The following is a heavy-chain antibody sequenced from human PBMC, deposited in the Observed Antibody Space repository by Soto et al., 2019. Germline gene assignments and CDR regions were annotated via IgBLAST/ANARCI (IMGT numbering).Heavy chain of an antibody. CDR1: GGSISSYY. CDR2: IYTSGST. J-gene: IGHJ4*02. V-gene: IGHV4-4*07. CDR3: ARERSEEIHSGYDIDY. D-gene: IGHD5-12*01. Sequence: SSETLSLTCTVSGGSISSYYWSWIRQPAGKGLEWIGRIYTSGSTNYNPSLKSRVTISIDTSKNQFSLKVTSVTAADTAVYYCARERSEEIHSGYDIDYWGQGTLVTVSS.